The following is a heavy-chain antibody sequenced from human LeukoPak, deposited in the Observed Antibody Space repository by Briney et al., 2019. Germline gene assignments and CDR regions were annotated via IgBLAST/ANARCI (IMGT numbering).Heavy chain of an antibody. V-gene: IGHV4-30-4*01. CDR1: GGSISSGDYY. CDR2: IYYSGST. CDR3: AIYQSGLFDY. D-gene: IGHD2-2*02. Sequence: SETLSLTCTVSGGSISSGDYYWSWIRQPPGKGPEWIGYIYYSGSTYYNPSLKSRVTISVDTSKNQFSLKLSSVTAADTAVYYCAIYQSGLFDYWGQGTLVTVSS. J-gene: IGHJ4*02.